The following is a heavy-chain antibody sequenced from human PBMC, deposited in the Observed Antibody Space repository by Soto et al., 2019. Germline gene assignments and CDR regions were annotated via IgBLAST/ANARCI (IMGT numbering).Heavy chain of an antibody. J-gene: IGHJ4*02. CDR1: SGSISNAAYS. CDR2: IYPSGMP. V-gene: IGHV4-30-2*01. CDR3: ARERGGYGLFDS. Sequence: TLSLTCTVSSGSISNAAYSWSWIRQPPGKGLEWIGYIYPSGMPFYNPSLRSRVTISIDRSNDQFSLNLKSVTAADTAVYYCARERGGYGLFDSWGQGTLVTVS. D-gene: IGHD5-18*01.